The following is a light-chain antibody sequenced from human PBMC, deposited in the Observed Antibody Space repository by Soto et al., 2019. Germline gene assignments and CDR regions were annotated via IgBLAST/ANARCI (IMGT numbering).Light chain of an antibody. Sequence: QSALTQPASVSGSPGQSITISCTGTSSDVGGYNYVSWYQQHPGRATKLLIYDVSNRPSGVSNRFSGSKSGDTASLTISGLQAEDEADYYCNSYRSSSTRYVFGSGTKLTVL. V-gene: IGLV2-14*03. CDR3: NSYRSSSTRYV. J-gene: IGLJ1*01. CDR1: SSDVGGYNY. CDR2: DVS.